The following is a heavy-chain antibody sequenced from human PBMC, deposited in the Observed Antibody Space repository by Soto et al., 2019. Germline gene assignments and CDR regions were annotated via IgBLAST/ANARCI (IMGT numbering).Heavy chain of an antibody. Sequence: GGSLRLSCAASGFTFSDYYMSWIRQAPGKGLEWVSYISSSGSTIYYADSVKGRFTISRDNAKNSLYLQMNSLRAEDTAVYYCARDVSFVNDYIWGSYRPTAGYWGQGTLVTVSS. V-gene: IGHV3-11*01. CDR3: ARDVSFVNDYIWGSYRPTAGY. CDR2: ISSSGSTI. D-gene: IGHD3-16*02. J-gene: IGHJ4*02. CDR1: GFTFSDYY.